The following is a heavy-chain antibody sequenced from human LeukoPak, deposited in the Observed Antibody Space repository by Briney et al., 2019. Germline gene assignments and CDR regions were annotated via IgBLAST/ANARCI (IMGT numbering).Heavy chain of an antibody. V-gene: IGHV3-7*01. CDR1: GFTFSSYA. CDR2: IKQDGSEK. J-gene: IGHJ3*02. D-gene: IGHD3-3*01. Sequence: GGSLRLSCAASGFTFSSYAMSWVRQAPGKGLEWVANIKQDGSEKYYVDSVKGRFTISRDNAKNSLYLQMNSLRAEDTAVYYCARVADFWSGYMGAFDIWGQGTMVTVSS. CDR3: ARVADFWSGYMGAFDI.